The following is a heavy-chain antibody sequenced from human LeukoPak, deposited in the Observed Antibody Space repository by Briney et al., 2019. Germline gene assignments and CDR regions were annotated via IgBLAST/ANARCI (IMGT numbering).Heavy chain of an antibody. Sequence: SETVTLTCTVSGGSISSSSYYWGWIRQPPGKGLEWIGSIYYSGSTYYNPSLKSRVTISVDTSKNQFSLKLSSVTAADTAVYYCASYGSGSYYPPNFLDYWGQGTLATVSS. V-gene: IGHV4-39*01. CDR1: GGSISSSSYY. D-gene: IGHD3-10*01. J-gene: IGHJ4*02. CDR3: ASYGSGSYYPPNFLDY. CDR2: IYYSGST.